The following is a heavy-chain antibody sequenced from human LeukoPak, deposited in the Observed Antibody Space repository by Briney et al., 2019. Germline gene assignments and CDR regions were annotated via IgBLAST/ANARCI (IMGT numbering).Heavy chain of an antibody. V-gene: IGHV4-34*01. CDR1: GGSFSGYY. CDR2: INHSGST. Sequence: SETLSLTCAVYGGSFSGYYWSWIRQPPGKGLEWIGEINHSGSTNYNPSLKSRVTISVDTSKNQFSLKLSSVTAADTAVYYCARGPHIAVAASFDYWGQGTLVTVSS. J-gene: IGHJ4*02. D-gene: IGHD6-19*01. CDR3: ARGPHIAVAASFDY.